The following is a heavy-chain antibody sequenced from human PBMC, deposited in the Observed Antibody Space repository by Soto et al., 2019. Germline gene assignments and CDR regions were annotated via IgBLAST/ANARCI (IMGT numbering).Heavy chain of an antibody. CDR3: ARVYSGSYPFDY. CDR2: INAGNGNT. D-gene: IGHD1-26*01. CDR1: GYTFTSYA. Sequence: ASVKVSCKASGYTFTSYAMHWVRQAPGQRLEWMGWINAGNGNTKYSQKFQGRVTITRDTSASTAYMELSSLRSEDTAVYYCARVYSGSYPFDYWGQGTLVTVSS. J-gene: IGHJ4*02. V-gene: IGHV1-3*01.